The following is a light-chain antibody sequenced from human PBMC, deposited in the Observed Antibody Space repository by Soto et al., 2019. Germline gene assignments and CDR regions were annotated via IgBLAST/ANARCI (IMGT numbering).Light chain of an antibody. J-gene: IGKJ1*01. CDR2: DAS. CDR1: QSVGRY. CDR3: QQRTDWPRT. V-gene: IGKV3-11*01. Sequence: EIVLTQSPGTLSLSPGESATLSCRASQSVGRYLAWFQQKPGHAPRLLIYDASNRATGVPARFSGSGSGTDFTLTISSLEXEDFAVYYCQQRTDWPRTFGQGTRVEIK.